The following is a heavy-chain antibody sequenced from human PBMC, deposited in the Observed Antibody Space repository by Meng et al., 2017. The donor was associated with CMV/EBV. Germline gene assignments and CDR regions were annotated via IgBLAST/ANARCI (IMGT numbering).Heavy chain of an antibody. CDR1: GFIFSSYA. CDR3: ARDRYYDSSGYALSYYFDY. D-gene: IGHD3-22*01. Sequence: GESLKTSCAASGFIFSSYAMHWVRQAPGKGLEWVAVISYDGSNKYYADPVKGRFTIPRDNSKNTLYLQMNSLRAEDTAVYYYARDRYYDSSGYALSYYFDYWGQGTLVTVSS. CDR2: ISYDGSNK. J-gene: IGHJ4*02. V-gene: IGHV3-30-3*01.